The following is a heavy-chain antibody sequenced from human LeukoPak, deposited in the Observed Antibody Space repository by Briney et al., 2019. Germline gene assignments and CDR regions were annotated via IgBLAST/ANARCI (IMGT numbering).Heavy chain of an antibody. CDR1: GGSISSYY. CDR2: IYTSGST. D-gene: IGHD2-2*02. CDR3: ARVARSIVVVPAAIGDSGYDKNYYYYYYMDV. J-gene: IGHJ6*03. V-gene: IGHV4-4*07. Sequence: SETLSLTCTVSGGSISSYYWSWIRQPAGTGLEWIGRIYTSGSTNYNPSLKSRVTMSVDTSKNQFSLKPSSVTAAGTAVYYCARVARSIVVVPAAIGDSGYDKNYYYYYYMDVWGKGTTVTVSS.